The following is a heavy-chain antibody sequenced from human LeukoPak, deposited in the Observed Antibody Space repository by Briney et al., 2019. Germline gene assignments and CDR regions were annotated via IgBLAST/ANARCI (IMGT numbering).Heavy chain of an antibody. V-gene: IGHV1-46*01. CDR3: SRDHSGTVAVEGRHYYYMDV. D-gene: IGHD1-26*01. CDR2: INPSGGST. CDR1: GYSFTSYY. J-gene: IGHJ6*03. Sequence: ASVKVSCKASGYSFTSYYMHWVRQAPGQGLEWLGIINPSGGSTNYAQKFEGRVPMTRDTSSSTVYLELTRLRSEDTAVYYCSRDHSGTVAVEGRHYYYMDVWGKGTTVTVSS.